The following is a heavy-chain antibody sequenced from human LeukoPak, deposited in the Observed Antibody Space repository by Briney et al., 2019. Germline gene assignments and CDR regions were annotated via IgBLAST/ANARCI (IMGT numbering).Heavy chain of an antibody. Sequence: GGSLRLSCAASGFTFSSYGMHWVRQAPGKGLEWVAVISYDGSNKYYADSVKGRFTISRDNSKNTLYLQMNSLRADDTAVYYCARDYSGSSFDPWGQGTLVTVSS. D-gene: IGHD1-26*01. CDR3: ARDYSGSSFDP. V-gene: IGHV3-30*03. CDR2: ISYDGSNK. CDR1: GFTFSSYG. J-gene: IGHJ5*02.